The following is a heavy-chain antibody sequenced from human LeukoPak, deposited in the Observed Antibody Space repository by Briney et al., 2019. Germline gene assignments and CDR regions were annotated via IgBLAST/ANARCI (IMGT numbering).Heavy chain of an antibody. J-gene: IGHJ4*02. CDR1: GYTFTSYY. CDR3: ARGRITGPGILVY. CDR2: INPIGGST. D-gene: IGHD1-20*01. Sequence: ASVKVSCKASGYTFTSYYTHWVRHAPEQGLEWMGIINPIGGSTSYAQKLRGRVTMTRDTSTSTVYMELSSLRSEDTAVYYCARGRITGPGILVYWGQGTLVTVSS. V-gene: IGHV1-46*01.